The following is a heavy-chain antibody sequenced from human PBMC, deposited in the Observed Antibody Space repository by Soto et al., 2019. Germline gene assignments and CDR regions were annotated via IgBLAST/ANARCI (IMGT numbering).Heavy chain of an antibody. Sequence: TMAITASVPGGSFSGLYGTWHRRSHGKGLEWLGDINHVGITNYNPSLKSRVSIPVDTSKSQFSLKLSSVTAADTAVYYCARAHDFWGGRQQYIDSGGQTTMVT. J-gene: IGHJ4*02. V-gene: IGHV4-34*01. CDR3: ARAHDFWGGRQQYIDS. D-gene: IGHD3-3*01. CDR1: GGSFSGLY. CDR2: INHVGIT.